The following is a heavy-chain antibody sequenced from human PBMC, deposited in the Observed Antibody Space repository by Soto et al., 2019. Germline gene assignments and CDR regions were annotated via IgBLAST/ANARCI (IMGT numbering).Heavy chain of an antibody. D-gene: IGHD3-22*01. CDR3: AREGLLLLPDY. CDR2: ISPYSGKT. Sequence: ASVKVSCKASGYTFTSYGISWVRQTPEQGLEWMGWISPYSGKTNYARKFQGRVTMTTDTSTSTAYMEVRSLTSDDTAVYYCAREGLLLLPDYWGQGTLVTVSS. V-gene: IGHV1-18*01. CDR1: GYTFTSYG. J-gene: IGHJ4*02.